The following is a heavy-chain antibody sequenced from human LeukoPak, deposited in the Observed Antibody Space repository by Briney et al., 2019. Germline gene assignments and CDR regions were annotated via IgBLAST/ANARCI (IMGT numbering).Heavy chain of an antibody. V-gene: IGHV3-48*03. Sequence: PGGSLRLSCAASGFTFTSYEMNWVRQAPGKGLEWVSYISSSGSTTYYADSMKGRFTISRDNAKNSLYLQMNSLRAEDTAVYYCARIPPEYYDFWSGYYGTYADYWGQGTLVTVSS. CDR3: ARIPPEYYDFWSGYYGTYADY. J-gene: IGHJ4*02. D-gene: IGHD3-3*01. CDR1: GFTFTSYE. CDR2: ISSSGSTT.